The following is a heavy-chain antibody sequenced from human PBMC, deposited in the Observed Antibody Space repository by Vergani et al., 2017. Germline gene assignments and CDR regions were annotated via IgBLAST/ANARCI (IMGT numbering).Heavy chain of an antibody. Sequence: QVQLEQSGAEVKKPGSSVTVSCRASGGTFGSHTISWVRQAPGQGLEWMGWINPNSGGTNYAQKFQGRVTMTRDTSTSTGYMELRSLRSDDTAVYYCARVHGDYAPPGDGRIDWGQGTLVTVSS. CDR3: ARVHGDYAPPGDGRID. J-gene: IGHJ4*02. CDR2: INPNSGGT. CDR1: GGTFGSHT. V-gene: IGHV1-69*08. D-gene: IGHD4-17*01.